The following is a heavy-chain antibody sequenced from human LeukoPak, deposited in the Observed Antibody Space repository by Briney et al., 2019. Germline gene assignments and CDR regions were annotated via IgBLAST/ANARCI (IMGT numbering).Heavy chain of an antibody. J-gene: IGHJ4*02. V-gene: IGHV1-2*02. Sequence: ASVKVSCKASGYTFTGYYMHWVRQAPGQGLEWMGCINPNSGGTNYAQKFQGRVTMTRDTSISTAYMELSRLRSDDTAVYYCARGLYGGNSDYDYWGQGTLVTVSS. CDR1: GYTFTGYY. CDR2: INPNSGGT. CDR3: ARGLYGGNSDYDY. D-gene: IGHD2-21*02.